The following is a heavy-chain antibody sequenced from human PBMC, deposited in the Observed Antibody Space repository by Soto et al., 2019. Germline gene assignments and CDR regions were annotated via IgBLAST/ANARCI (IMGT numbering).Heavy chain of an antibody. V-gene: IGHV4-31*03. J-gene: IGHJ4*02. CDR3: ARGASSGGNAGL. D-gene: IGHD6-19*01. Sequence: QVQLQESGPGLVKPSQTLSLTCTVSGGSISSGGYYWSWTRQHPGKGLEWIGYIYYSGSTYYHPSLKSRVTISVDTSKNLFSLKLSSVTAADTAVYYCARGASSGGNAGLWGQGTLVTVSS. CDR2: IYYSGST. CDR1: GGSISSGGYY.